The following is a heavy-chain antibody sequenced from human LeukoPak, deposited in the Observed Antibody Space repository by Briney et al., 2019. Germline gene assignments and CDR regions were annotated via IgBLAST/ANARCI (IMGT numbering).Heavy chain of an antibody. CDR1: GFSFSDSY. CDR3: ARDPRDSSCWFYFDY. CDR2: ISSSGGTI. V-gene: IGHV3-11*01. J-gene: IGHJ4*02. Sequence: GGSLRLSCAASGFSFSDSYMTWIRQTPGKGLEWVSYISSSGGTIYYTDSVKGRFTISRDNAKNSLYLQMNSLRAEDTAVYYCARDPRDSSCWFYFDYWGQGTLVTVSS. D-gene: IGHD6-13*01.